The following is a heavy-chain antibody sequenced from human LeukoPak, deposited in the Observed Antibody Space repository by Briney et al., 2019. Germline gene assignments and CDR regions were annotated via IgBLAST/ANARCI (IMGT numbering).Heavy chain of an antibody. V-gene: IGHV3-9*01. CDR1: GFTFDDYA. CDR3: AKDTGSGSYSYNWFDP. D-gene: IGHD3-10*01. Sequence: GGSLRLSCAASGFTFDDYAMPWLRQAPGKGLEWVSGISWDSGSIGYAGSVKGRFTISRDNAKNSLYLQMDSLSAEDTALYYCAKDTGSGSYSYNWFDPWGQGTLVTVSS. CDR2: ISWDSGSI. J-gene: IGHJ5*02.